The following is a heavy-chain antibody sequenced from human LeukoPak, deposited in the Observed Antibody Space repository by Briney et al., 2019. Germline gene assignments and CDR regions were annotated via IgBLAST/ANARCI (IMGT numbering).Heavy chain of an antibody. D-gene: IGHD4-23*01. J-gene: IGHJ4*02. V-gene: IGHV4-39*07. CDR2: IYYSGST. CDR3: AREGTLKTTVVTDY. Sequence: SETLSLTCTVSGGSISSSSYYWGWIRQPPGKGLEWIGSIYYSGSTYYNPSLKSRVTISVDTSKNQFSLKLSSVTTADTAVYYCAREGTLKTTVVTDYWGQGTLVTVSS. CDR1: GGSISSSSYY.